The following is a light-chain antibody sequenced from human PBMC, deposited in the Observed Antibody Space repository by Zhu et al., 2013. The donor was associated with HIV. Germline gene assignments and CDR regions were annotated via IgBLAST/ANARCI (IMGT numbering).Light chain of an antibody. Sequence: EIVMTQSPATLSVSPGERVTLSCRASQSVSSKSAWYQQKPGQAPRLLIYGASTRATGIPARFSGSGSGTEFTLTISSLQSEDFAVYYCQQYNNWPITFGQGTRLEIK. CDR3: QQYNNWPIT. CDR2: GAS. V-gene: IGKV3-15*01. J-gene: IGKJ5*01. CDR1: QSVSSK.